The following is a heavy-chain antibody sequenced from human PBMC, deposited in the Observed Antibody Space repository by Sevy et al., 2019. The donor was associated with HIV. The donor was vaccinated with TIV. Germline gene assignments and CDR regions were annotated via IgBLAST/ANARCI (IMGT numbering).Heavy chain of an antibody. V-gene: IGHV3-7*01. D-gene: IGHD1-26*01. CDR3: ARDLYSGSYYENY. Sequence: GGSLRLSCAASGFTLSSYWMSWVRQAPGKGLEWVANIKQDASDKYYVDSVKGRFTISRDNAKNSLYLQMNSLRAEDMAVYYCARDLYSGSYYENYWGQGTLVTVSS. CDR1: GFTLSSYW. CDR2: IKQDASDK. J-gene: IGHJ4*02.